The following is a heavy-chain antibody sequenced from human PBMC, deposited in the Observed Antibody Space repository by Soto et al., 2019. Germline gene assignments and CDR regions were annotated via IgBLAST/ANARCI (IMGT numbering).Heavy chain of an antibody. V-gene: IGHV3-9*01. J-gene: IGHJ5*02. CDR1: GFTFDDYA. Sequence: EVQLVESGGGLVQPGRSLRLSCAASGFTFDDYAMHWVRQAPGKGLEWVSGISWNSGSIGYADSVKGRFTISRDNAKNSLYLQMNSLRAEDTAVYYCARDYSYDYVWGSYRPRPGFDPWGQGTLVTVSS. CDR2: ISWNSGSI. D-gene: IGHD3-16*02. CDR3: ARDYSYDYVWGSYRPRPGFDP.